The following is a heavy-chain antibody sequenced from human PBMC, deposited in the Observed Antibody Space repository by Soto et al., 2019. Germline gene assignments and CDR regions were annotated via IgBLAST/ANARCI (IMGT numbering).Heavy chain of an antibody. D-gene: IGHD3-22*01. V-gene: IGHV3-33*01. J-gene: IGHJ4*02. CDR2: IWFDGSNK. CDR3: ARGQFDDSSGGFDY. CDR1: GFTFSSYG. Sequence: QVQLVESGGGVVQPGRSLRLSCAASGFTFSSYGMHWVRQAPGKGLEWVAVIWFDGSNKYYADSVKGRFTISRDNSKNTLYLQMNSLRAEDTAVNYCARGQFDDSSGGFDYWGQGTLVTVSS.